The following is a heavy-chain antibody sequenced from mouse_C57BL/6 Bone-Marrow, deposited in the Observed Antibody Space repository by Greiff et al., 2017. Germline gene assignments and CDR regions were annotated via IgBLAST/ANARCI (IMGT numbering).Heavy chain of an antibody. CDR2: IHPNSGST. V-gene: IGHV1-64*01. J-gene: IGHJ2*01. CDR3: ARNFLYYFDY. Sequence: QVQLQQPGAELVKPGASVKLSCKASGYTFTSYWMHWVKQRPGQGLEWIGMIHPNSGSTNYNEKFKSKATLTEDKSSSTAYMQLSSLTSEDSAVYYCARNFLYYFDYWGQGTTLTVSS. CDR1: GYTFTSYW.